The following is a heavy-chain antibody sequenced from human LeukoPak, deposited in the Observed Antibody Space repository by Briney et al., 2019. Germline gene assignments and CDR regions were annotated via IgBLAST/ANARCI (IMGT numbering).Heavy chain of an antibody. CDR3: ARHGYDYVWGSYRQFDY. V-gene: IGHV4-34*01. CDR2: INHSGST. CDR1: GGSFSGYY. J-gene: IGHJ4*02. Sequence: SETLSLTCAVYGGSFSGYYWSWIRQPPGKGLEWIGEINHSGSTNYNPSLKSRVTISVDTSKNQFSLKLSSVTAADTAVYYCARHGYDYVWGSYRQFDYXXQGTLVTVSS. D-gene: IGHD3-16*02.